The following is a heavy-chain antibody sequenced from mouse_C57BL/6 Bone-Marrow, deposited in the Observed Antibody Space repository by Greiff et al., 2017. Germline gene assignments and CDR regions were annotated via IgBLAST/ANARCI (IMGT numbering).Heavy chain of an antibody. J-gene: IGHJ3*01. Sequence: VQLMESGAELVRPGTSVKMSCTASGYTFTNYWIGWAKQRPGHGLEWIGVIYPGGGYTNYNEKFKGKATLTADKSSSSAYMQFSSLTSEDSAIYYCARSPGFAYWGQGTLVTVSA. CDR1: GYTFTNYW. CDR2: IYPGGGYT. CDR3: ARSPGFAY. V-gene: IGHV1-63*01.